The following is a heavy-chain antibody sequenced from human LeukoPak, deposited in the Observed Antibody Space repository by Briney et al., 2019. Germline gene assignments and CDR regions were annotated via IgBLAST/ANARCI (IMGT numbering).Heavy chain of an antibody. CDR3: ATPSLSSWYFFDY. V-gene: IGHV1-24*01. CDR2: FDPEDGET. J-gene: IGHJ4*02. Sequence: GASVKVSCKVSGYTFTELSMHWVRQAPGKGLEWMGGFDPEDGETIYAQKFQGRVTMTEDTSTDTAYMELSSLRSEDTAVYYCATPSLSSWYFFDYWGQGTLVTVSS. D-gene: IGHD6-13*01. CDR1: GYTFTELS.